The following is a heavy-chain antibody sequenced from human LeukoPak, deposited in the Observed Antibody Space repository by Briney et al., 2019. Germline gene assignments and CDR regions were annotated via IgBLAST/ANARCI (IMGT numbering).Heavy chain of an antibody. J-gene: IGHJ4*02. CDR1: GFTFSSYG. CDR2: ISYDGSNK. Sequence: GGSLRLSCAASGFTFSSYGMHWVRQAPGKGLEWVAVISYDGSNKYYADSVKGRFTISRDNSKNTLYLQMNSLRAEDTAVYYCAKDESGTYSGYDYWGQGTLVTVSS. V-gene: IGHV3-30*18. CDR3: AKDESGTYSGYDY. D-gene: IGHD5-12*01.